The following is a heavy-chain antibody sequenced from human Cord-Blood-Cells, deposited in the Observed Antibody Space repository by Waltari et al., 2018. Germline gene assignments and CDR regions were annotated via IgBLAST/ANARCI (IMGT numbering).Heavy chain of an antibody. CDR3: ARERKYLYYFDY. Sequence: QVQLQESGPGLVKPSETLSLTCTVSGGSISSYYWSWIRQPPGKGLEWIGYIYYSGSTNYNPSLKSRVTISVDTSKNQFSLKLSSVTAADTAVYYCARERKYLYYFDYWGQGTLVTVSS. CDR1: GGSISSYY. D-gene: IGHD2-2*01. J-gene: IGHJ4*02. CDR2: IYYSGST. V-gene: IGHV4-59*01.